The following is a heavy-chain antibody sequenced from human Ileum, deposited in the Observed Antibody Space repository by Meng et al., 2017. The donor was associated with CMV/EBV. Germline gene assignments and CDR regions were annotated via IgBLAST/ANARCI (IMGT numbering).Heavy chain of an antibody. CDR2: IKQDGSEK. J-gene: IGHJ4*02. V-gene: IGHV3-7*03. CDR1: GFTFITYW. Sequence: GESLKISCAASGFTFITYWMTWVRQAPGKGLEWVANIKQDGSEKSYVDSVKGRFTISRDNAKNSLYLQMNSLRAEDTAIYYCASDYYFDYWGQGTLVTVSS. CDR3: ASDYYFDY.